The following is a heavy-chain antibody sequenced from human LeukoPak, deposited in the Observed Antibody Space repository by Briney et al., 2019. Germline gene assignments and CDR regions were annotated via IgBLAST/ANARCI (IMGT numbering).Heavy chain of an antibody. CDR1: GFTFSSYS. V-gene: IGHV3-21*01. J-gene: IGHJ4*02. CDR2: ISSSSSYI. D-gene: IGHD6-19*01. Sequence: PGGSLRLSCAASGFTFSSYSMNWVRQAPGKGLEWVSSISSSSSYIYYADSVKGRFTISRDNAKNSLYLQMNSLRAEDTAVYYCARDMAVAGRNDFDYWGQGTLVTVSS. CDR3: ARDMAVAGRNDFDY.